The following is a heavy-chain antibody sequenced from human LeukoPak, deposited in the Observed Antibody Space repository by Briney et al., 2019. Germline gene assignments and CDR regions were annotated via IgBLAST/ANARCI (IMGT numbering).Heavy chain of an antibody. CDR2: INPNSGGT. D-gene: IGHD2-2*01. V-gene: IGHV1-2*04. CDR3: ARGGGEVVPAGSFNWFDP. Sequence: ASVKVSCKASGYTFTGYYMHWVRQAPGQGLEWMGWINPNSGGTNYAQKFQGWVTMTRDTSISTAYMELSRLRSGDTAVYYCARGGGEVVPAGSFNWFDPWGQGTLVTVSS. J-gene: IGHJ5*02. CDR1: GYTFTGYY.